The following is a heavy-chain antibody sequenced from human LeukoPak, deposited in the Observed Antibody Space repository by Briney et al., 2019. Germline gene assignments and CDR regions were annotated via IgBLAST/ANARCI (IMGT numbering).Heavy chain of an antibody. Sequence: ASVKVSCKASGYTFTSYDINWVRQATGQGLEWMGWMNPNSGNTGYAQKFQGRVTMTRNTSISTAYMELSSLRSEDTAVYYCARHGDHSGSYYGNWFDPWGQGTLVTVSS. CDR1: GYTFTSYD. CDR2: MNPNSGNT. CDR3: ARHGDHSGSYYGNWFDP. V-gene: IGHV1-8*01. D-gene: IGHD3-10*01. J-gene: IGHJ5*02.